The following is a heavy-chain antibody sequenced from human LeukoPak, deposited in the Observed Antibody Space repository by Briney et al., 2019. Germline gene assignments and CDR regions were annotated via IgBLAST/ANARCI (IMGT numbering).Heavy chain of an antibody. V-gene: IGHV5-51*01. CDR1: GYSLTSYW. J-gene: IGHJ4*02. CDR3: ARQTAMGRSGDY. D-gene: IGHD5-18*01. CDR2: IDPSYSET. Sequence: GESLKISCNASGYSLTSYWLGWVRQMPGKGLEWMGIIDPSYSETRYTPSFQGQVTISVDKSLTTADLQWNSLKASDIAMYYCARQTAMGRSGDYWGQGTLVTVSS.